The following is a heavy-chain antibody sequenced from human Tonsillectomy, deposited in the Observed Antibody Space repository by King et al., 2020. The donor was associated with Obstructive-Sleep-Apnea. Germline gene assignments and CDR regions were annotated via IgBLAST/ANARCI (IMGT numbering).Heavy chain of an antibody. CDR2: IYHTGTT. Sequence: QLQESGSGLVKASQTLSLTCAVSGGFISSGGSSWSWIRQPPGKGLEWIGHIYHTGTTYYNPSLKSRVTLSVDRSKNQFSLKLNSVTAADTAVYYCARNNYASGIYEYYSDYWGQGTLVTVSS. J-gene: IGHJ4*02. CDR1: GGFISSGGSS. D-gene: IGHD3-10*01. CDR3: ARNNYASGIYEYYSDY. V-gene: IGHV4-30-2*01.